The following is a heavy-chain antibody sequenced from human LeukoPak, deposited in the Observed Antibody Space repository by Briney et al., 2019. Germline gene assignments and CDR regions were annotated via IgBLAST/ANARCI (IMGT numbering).Heavy chain of an antibody. J-gene: IGHJ4*02. V-gene: IGHV3-21*01. CDR1: GFTFSSYS. CDR2: ISGSSDYI. D-gene: IGHD2-2*01. CDR3: ARAPTVLVGYCSSASCQADY. Sequence: GGSLRLSCAASGFTFSSYSMNWVRQAPGKGLEWVSAISGSSDYIYYADSVKGRFTISRDNAKNSLFLQMNSLSAEDTAVYYCARAPTVLVGYCSSASCQADYWGQGTLVTVSS.